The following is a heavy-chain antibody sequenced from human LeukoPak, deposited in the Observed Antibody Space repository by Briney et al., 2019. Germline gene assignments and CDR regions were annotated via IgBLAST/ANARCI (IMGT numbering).Heavy chain of an antibody. Sequence: SETLSLTCTVSGGSISSYYWSGLGQPPGKGLEGIGYIYYSGSTNYNPSLKSRVTISVDTSKNQFSLKLTSMPAADTAVYYCARERGTYSYGPYYYYMDVWGKGTTVTVSS. D-gene: IGHD5-18*01. J-gene: IGHJ6*03. V-gene: IGHV4-59*12. CDR2: IYYSGST. CDR1: GGSISSYY. CDR3: ARERGTYSYGPYYYYMDV.